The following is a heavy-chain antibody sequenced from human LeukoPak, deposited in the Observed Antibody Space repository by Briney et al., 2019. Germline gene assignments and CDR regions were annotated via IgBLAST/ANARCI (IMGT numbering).Heavy chain of an antibody. J-gene: IGHJ4*02. CDR3: TRDPAYVWGSYRHFDY. D-gene: IGHD3-16*02. CDR2: ISWNSGSI. CDR1: GFTFDDYA. Sequence: GGSLRLSCAASGFTFDDYAMHWVRQAPGKGLEWVSGISWNSGSIGYADSVKGRFTISRDNAKNSLYLQMNSLRAEDTAVYSCTRDPAYVWGSYRHFDYWGQGTLVTVSS. V-gene: IGHV3-9*01.